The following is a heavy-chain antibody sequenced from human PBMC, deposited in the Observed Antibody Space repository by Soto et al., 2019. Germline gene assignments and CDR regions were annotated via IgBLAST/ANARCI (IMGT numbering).Heavy chain of an antibody. D-gene: IGHD2-15*01. CDR2: ISGSGGST. V-gene: IGHV3-23*01. CDR3: AKDRNSKDIVVVVAAYDFDY. J-gene: IGHJ4*02. CDR1: GFTFSSYA. Sequence: PGGSLRLSCAASGFTFSSYAMSWVRQAPGKGLEWVSAISGSGGSTYYADSVKGRFTISRDNSKNTLYLQMNSLRAEDTAVYYCAKDRNSKDIVVVVAAYDFDYWGQGTLVTVSS.